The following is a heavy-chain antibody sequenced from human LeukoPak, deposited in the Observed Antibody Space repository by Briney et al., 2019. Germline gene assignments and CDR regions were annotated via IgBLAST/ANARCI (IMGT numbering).Heavy chain of an antibody. J-gene: IGHJ4*02. CDR1: GFTFSSYA. CDR2: ISGSGGST. CDR3: AKDSTNRMVRGVIIND. Sequence: PGGSLRLSCAASGFTFSSYAMSWVRRAPGKGLEWVSAISGSGGSTYYADSVKGRFTISRDNSKNTLYLQMNSLRAEDTAVYYCAKDSTNRMVRGVIINDWGQGTLVTVSS. V-gene: IGHV3-23*01. D-gene: IGHD3-10*01.